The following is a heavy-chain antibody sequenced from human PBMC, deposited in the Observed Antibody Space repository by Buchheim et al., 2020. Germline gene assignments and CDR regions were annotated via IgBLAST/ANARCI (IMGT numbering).Heavy chain of an antibody. Sequence: QLQLQESGPGLVRPSETLSLTCSVSGGSIGSATYYWGWFRQSPGKGLEWIGSIKDRGSTFYNPSLTSRVYISADTSKAHFSLNLNSVTAADTAVYYCARDFGYWGQGIL. CDR1: GGSIGSATYY. CDR3: ARDFGY. J-gene: IGHJ4*02. D-gene: IGHD3-10*01. V-gene: IGHV4-39*02. CDR2: IKDRGST.